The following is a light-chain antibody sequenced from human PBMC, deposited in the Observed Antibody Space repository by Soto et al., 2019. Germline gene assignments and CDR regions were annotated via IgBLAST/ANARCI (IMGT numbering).Light chain of an antibody. CDR2: GAS. V-gene: IGKV3-20*01. J-gene: IGKJ4*01. CDR1: QSVSSSY. Sequence: EIVLTQSPGTLSLSPGERATLSCRASQSVSSSYLAWYQQKPGQAHRLLIYGASSRATGIPDRFSGSGYGTDFTLTISRLEPEDFEVYYCQQYDISPLTFGGGTKVEIK. CDR3: QQYDISPLT.